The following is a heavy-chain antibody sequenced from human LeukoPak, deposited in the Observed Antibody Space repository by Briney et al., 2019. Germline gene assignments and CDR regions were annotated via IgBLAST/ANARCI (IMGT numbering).Heavy chain of an antibody. CDR1: GYSFSSYW. CDR3: ARQPSIAARPSYMDV. D-gene: IGHD6-6*01. CDR2: IYPGDSDT. J-gene: IGHJ6*03. V-gene: IGHV5-51*01. Sequence: GESLKISCKGSGYSFSSYWIGWVRQMPGKGPEWMGIIYPGDSDTRYSPSFQGQVTISADKSISTAYLQWSSLKASDTAMYYCARQPSIAARPSYMDVWGKGTTVTVSS.